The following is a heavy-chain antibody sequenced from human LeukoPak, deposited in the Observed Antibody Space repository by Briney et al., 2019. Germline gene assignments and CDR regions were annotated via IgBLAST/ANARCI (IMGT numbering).Heavy chain of an antibody. CDR3: ATRWLHNSQQQLAPNWFDP. V-gene: IGHV4-34*01. Sequence: PSETLSLTCAVYGGSFSGYYWSWIRQPPGKGLEWIGEINHSGSTNYNPSLKSRVTISVDTSKNQFSLKLSSVTAADTAVYYCATRWLHNSQQQLAPNWFDPWGQGTLVTVSS. J-gene: IGHJ5*02. CDR1: GGSFSGYY. D-gene: IGHD6-13*01. CDR2: INHSGST.